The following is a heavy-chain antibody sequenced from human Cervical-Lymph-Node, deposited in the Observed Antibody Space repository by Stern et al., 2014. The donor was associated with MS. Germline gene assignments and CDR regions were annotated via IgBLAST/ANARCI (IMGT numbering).Heavy chain of an antibody. J-gene: IGHJ5*02. Sequence: QVTLKESGPALVKPTQTLTLTCTFSGFSLSTSGMCVSWIRQPPGKALEWLARIDWDDDKYYSTSLKTRLTISKDTSKNQVVLTMTNMDPVDTATYFCARIVRDTYGGDGIDPWGQGTLVTVSS. CDR2: IDWDDDK. V-gene: IGHV2-70*15. CDR3: ARIVRDTYGGDGIDP. D-gene: IGHD5-18*01. CDR1: GFSLSTSGMC.